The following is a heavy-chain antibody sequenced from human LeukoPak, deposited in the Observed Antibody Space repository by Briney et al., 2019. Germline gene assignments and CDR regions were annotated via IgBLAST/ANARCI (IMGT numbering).Heavy chain of an antibody. CDR3: ARSLTWIQLWHAFDI. CDR2: IIPIFGTA. CDR1: GGTFISYA. D-gene: IGHD5-18*01. V-gene: IGHV1-69*05. Sequence: SVKVSCKASGGTFISYAISWVRQAPGQGREWMGGIIPIFGTANYAQKFQGRVTITTDESTSTAYMELSSLRSEDTAVYYYARSLTWIQLWHAFDIWGQGTMVTVSS. J-gene: IGHJ3*02.